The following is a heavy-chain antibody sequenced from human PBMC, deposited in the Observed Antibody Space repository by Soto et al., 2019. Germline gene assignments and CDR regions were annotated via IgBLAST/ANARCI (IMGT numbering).Heavy chain of an antibody. CDR3: ARSTYYYDSSGRAPAFDI. Sequence: QVQLQESGPGLVKPSQTLSLTCTVSGGSISSGGYYWSWIRQHPGKGLEWIGYINYSGSTYYNPSLKSRVTISVDTSKNQFSLKLSSVTAADTAVYYCARSTYYYDSSGRAPAFDIWGQGTMVTVSS. D-gene: IGHD3-22*01. CDR2: INYSGST. V-gene: IGHV4-31*03. J-gene: IGHJ3*02. CDR1: GGSISSGGYY.